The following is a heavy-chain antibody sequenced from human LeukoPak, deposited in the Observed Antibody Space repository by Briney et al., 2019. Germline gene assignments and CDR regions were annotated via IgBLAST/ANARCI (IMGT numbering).Heavy chain of an antibody. Sequence: ASVKVSCKASGYTCTGYYMHWVRQAPGQGLEWMGWINPNSGGTNYAQRFQGRVTMTRDTSISTAYMELSRLRSDDTAVYYCARGAYCGGDCYLGAFDIWGQGTMVTVSS. CDR2: INPNSGGT. CDR3: ARGAYCGGDCYLGAFDI. V-gene: IGHV1-2*02. D-gene: IGHD2-21*01. J-gene: IGHJ3*02. CDR1: GYTCTGYY.